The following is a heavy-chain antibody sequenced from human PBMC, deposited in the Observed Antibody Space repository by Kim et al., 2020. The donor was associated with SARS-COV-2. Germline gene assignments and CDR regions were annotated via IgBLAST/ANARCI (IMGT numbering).Heavy chain of an antibody. D-gene: IGHD6-25*01. V-gene: IGHV4-31*02. CDR3: ARVTALPDSMYYFDY. Sequence: APKGSVTISGDPSKNQFSLKLSSVTAADTAVYYCARVTALPDSMYYFDYWGQGTLVTVSS. J-gene: IGHJ4*02.